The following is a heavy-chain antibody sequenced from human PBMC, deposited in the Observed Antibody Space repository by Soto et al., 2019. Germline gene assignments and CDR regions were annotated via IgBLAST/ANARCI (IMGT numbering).Heavy chain of an antibody. CDR2: IWYDGSNK. Sequence: PGGSLRLSCAASGFTFSSHGMHWVRQAPGKGLEWVAVIWYDGSNKYYGDSVEGRFTISRDNSKNTLYLQMNSLRAEDTAVYYCEPWGNNKKLEYWGQGTQVTVSS. D-gene: IGHD3-16*01. V-gene: IGHV3-33*01. J-gene: IGHJ4*02. CDR1: GFTFSSHG. CDR3: EPWGNNKKLEY.